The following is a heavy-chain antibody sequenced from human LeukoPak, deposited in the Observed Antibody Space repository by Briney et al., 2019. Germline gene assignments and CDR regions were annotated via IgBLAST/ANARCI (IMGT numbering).Heavy chain of an antibody. CDR2: ISSSATYT. J-gene: IGHJ3*02. Sequence: GGSLRLSCAASGFTFSRYAMNWVRQAPGKGLEWVSYISSSATYTDYAESVKGRFTVSRDNAKNSLYLQMNSLRAEDTAVYYCARSFYDFLNGPYEEAFDMWGQGTMVTVSS. CDR3: ARSFYDFLNGPYEEAFDM. D-gene: IGHD3-3*01. V-gene: IGHV3-21*05. CDR1: GFTFSRYA.